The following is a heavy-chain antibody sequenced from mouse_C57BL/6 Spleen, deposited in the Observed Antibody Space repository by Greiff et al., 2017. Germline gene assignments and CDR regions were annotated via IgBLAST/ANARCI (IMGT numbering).Heavy chain of an antibody. Sequence: VQLKEPGAELVRPGASVKLSCTASGFNINDYYMHWVKQRPEQGLEWIGRIDPADGDTESAPKFQGKATLTVDTSSNTAYLQLSSLTSADNAVYYCTATRTGARYFDVWGTGTTVTVSS. CDR1: GFNINDYY. CDR3: TATRTGARYFDV. V-gene: IGHV14-1*01. CDR2: IDPADGDT. D-gene: IGHD3-3*01. J-gene: IGHJ1*03.